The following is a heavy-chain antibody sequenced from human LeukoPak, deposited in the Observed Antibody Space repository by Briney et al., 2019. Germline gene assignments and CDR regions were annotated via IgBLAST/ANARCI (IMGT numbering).Heavy chain of an antibody. Sequence: SETLSLTCTVSGGSISSGSYYWSWIRQPAGKGLEWIGSIYHSGSTYYNPSLKSRVTISVDTSKNQFSLKLSSVTAADTAVYYCARDWYSSATRPFDYWGQGTLVTVSS. CDR3: ARDWYSSATRPFDY. J-gene: IGHJ4*02. CDR1: GGSISSGSYY. CDR2: IYHSGST. V-gene: IGHV4-39*07. D-gene: IGHD6-13*01.